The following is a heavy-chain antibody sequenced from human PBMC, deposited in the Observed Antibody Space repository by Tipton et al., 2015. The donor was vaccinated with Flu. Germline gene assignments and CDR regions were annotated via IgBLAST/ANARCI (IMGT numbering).Heavy chain of an antibody. CDR1: GDSISSGAHY. V-gene: IGHV4-61*02. CDR3: ARDDGDYGSETYHYYYGMDV. J-gene: IGHJ6*02. D-gene: IGHD3-10*01. CDR2: IYTSGNT. Sequence: TLSLTCAVSGDSISSGAHYWSWIRQPAGKGLEWIGRIYTSGNTNYNPSLKTRVTISVDTSKNQFSLKLTSVTAADTAVYYCARDDGDYGSETYHYYYGMDVGGQGTPVTVSS.